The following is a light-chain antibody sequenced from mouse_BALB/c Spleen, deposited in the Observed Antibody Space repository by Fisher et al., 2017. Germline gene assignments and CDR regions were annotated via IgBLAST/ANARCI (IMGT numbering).Light chain of an antibody. CDR2: STS. Sequence: IVLTQSPAIMSASPGEKVTMTCSASSSVSYMYWYQQKPGTSPKLWIYSTSNLASGVPARFSGSGSGTSYSLTISSMEAEDAATYYCQQWSSYRTFGGGTKLEIK. V-gene: IGKV4-57*01. CDR1: SSVSY. CDR3: QQWSSYRT. J-gene: IGKJ1*01.